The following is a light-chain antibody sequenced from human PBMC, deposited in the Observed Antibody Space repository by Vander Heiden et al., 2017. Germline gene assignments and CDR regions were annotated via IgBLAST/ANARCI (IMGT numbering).Light chain of an antibody. V-gene: IGKV3-15*01. Sequence: PATLSVAPGERATLSCRASQSVSSNLAWYQQKPGQAPRLLIYGASTRATGIPARFSGSGSGTEFTLTISSLQSEDFAVYYCQQYNNWPLTFGGGTKVEIK. CDR1: QSVSSN. J-gene: IGKJ4*01. CDR2: GAS. CDR3: QQYNNWPLT.